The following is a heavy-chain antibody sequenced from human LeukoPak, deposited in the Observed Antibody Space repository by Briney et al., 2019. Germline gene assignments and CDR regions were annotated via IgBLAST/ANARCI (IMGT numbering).Heavy chain of an antibody. Sequence: SQTLSLTCAISGDSVSINSAAWNWIRQSPSRGLEWLGMTYYMSKWYNDYAVSVKSRITINPETSKNHFSLQLKSVTPEDTAVYYCARSHWNYDNWFDPWGQGTLVTVSS. V-gene: IGHV6-1*01. J-gene: IGHJ5*02. CDR3: ARSHWNYDNWFDP. CDR1: GDSVSINSAA. CDR2: TYYMSKWYN. D-gene: IGHD1-7*01.